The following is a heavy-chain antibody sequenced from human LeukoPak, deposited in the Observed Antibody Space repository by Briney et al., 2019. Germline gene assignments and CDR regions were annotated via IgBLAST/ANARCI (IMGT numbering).Heavy chain of an antibody. J-gene: IGHJ4*02. CDR3: ARGDYYDSSGYLH. CDR2: IYYSGST. CDR1: GGSISSSSYY. D-gene: IGHD3-22*01. V-gene: IGHV4-39*07. Sequence: SETLSLTCTVSGGSISSSSYYWGWIRQPPGKGLERIGSIYYSGSTFYNPSLKSRVTISVDTSKNQFSLKLSSVTAADTAVYYCARGDYYDSSGYLHWGQGTLVTVSS.